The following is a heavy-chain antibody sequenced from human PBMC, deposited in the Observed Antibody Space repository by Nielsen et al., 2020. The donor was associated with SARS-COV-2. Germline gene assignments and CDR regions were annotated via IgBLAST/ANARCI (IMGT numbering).Heavy chain of an antibody. CDR2: IIPILGIA. Sequence: SVKVSCKASGGTFSSYTISWVRQAPGQGLEWMGRIIPILGIANYAHKFQGRVTITADKSTSTAYMELSGLRSEDTAVYYCARDSSGAGPLPYWGQGTLVTVSS. V-gene: IGHV1-69*04. CDR1: GGTFSSYT. D-gene: IGHD4-17*01. J-gene: IGHJ4*02. CDR3: ARDSSGAGPLPY.